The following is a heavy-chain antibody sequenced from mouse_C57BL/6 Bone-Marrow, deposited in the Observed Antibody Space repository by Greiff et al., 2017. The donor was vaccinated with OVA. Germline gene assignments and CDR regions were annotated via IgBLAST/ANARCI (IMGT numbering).Heavy chain of an antibody. CDR3: AHYGSRLYLHY. J-gene: IGHJ2*02. CDR2: IAPSDSYI. D-gene: IGHD1-1*01. CDR1: GYTFTNYW. V-gene: IGHV1-59*01. Sequence: QVQLQQPGAELVRPGTSVTLSCKASGYTFTNYWMHWVKQRPGQGLEWIGVIAPSDSYINYNQKFKGRATLTVDTSSSTAYMHLRSLTSEDSAVYYCAHYGSRLYLHYWGQGTSLTVSS.